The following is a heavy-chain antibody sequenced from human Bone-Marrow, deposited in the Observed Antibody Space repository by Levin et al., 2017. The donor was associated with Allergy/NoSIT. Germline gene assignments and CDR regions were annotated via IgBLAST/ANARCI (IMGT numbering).Heavy chain of an antibody. J-gene: IGHJ4*02. CDR3: ARGYYDSSGYYPFDY. Sequence: ASETLSLTCTVSGGSISSSSYYWGWIRQPPGKGLEWIGSIYYSGSTYYNPSLKSRVTISVDTSKNQFSLKLSSVTAADTAVYYCARGYYDSSGYYPFDYWGQGTLVTVSS. CDR1: GGSISSSSYY. CDR2: IYYSGST. V-gene: IGHV4-39*01. D-gene: IGHD3-22*01.